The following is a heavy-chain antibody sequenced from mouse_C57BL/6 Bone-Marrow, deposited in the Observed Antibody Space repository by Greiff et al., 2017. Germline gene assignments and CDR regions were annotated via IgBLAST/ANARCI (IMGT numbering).Heavy chain of an antibody. CDR2: ISSGSSTI. CDR3: ARSFYDGYFPVY. D-gene: IGHD2-3*01. V-gene: IGHV5-17*01. J-gene: IGHJ2*01. Sequence: EVHLVESGGGLVKPGGSLKLSCAASGFTFSDYGMHWVRQAPEKGLEWVAYISSGSSTINYADTVKGRFTFSSDNAKHPLYLQMTSLSSEGTAMYYYARSFYDGYFPVYGGRGTTHTVSS. CDR1: GFTFSDYG.